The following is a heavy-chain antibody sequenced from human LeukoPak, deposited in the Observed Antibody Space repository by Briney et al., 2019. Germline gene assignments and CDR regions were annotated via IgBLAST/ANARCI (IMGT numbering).Heavy chain of an antibody. V-gene: IGHV4-59*08. D-gene: IGHD2-2*01. J-gene: IGHJ5*02. CDR3: ARQDGDIVVVPAAMRGSLHNWFDP. CDR1: GGSISSYY. Sequence: PSETLSLTCTVSGGSISSYYWSWIRQPPGKGLEWIGYIYYSGSTNYNPSLKSRVTISVDTSKNQFPLKLSSVTAADTAVYYCARQDGDIVVVPAAMRGSLHNWFDPWGQGTLVTVSS. CDR2: IYYSGST.